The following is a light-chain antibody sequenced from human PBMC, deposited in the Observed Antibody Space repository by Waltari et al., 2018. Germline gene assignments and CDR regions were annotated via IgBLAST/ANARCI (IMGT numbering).Light chain of an antibody. V-gene: IGKV1-13*02. CDR1: QGISSY. CDR2: YAN. J-gene: IGKJ2*03. Sequence: IQMAQSPSSLSASVGDRVTITCRASQGISSYLNWYQQKPGKAPKLLIYYANSLASGVPSRFSGSGSGTEFTLTISSLQPEDFATYYCQQGNSNPYSFGQGTKVEIK. CDR3: QQGNSNPYS.